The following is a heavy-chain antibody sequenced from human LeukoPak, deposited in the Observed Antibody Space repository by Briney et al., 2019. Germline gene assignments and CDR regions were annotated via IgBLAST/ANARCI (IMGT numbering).Heavy chain of an antibody. J-gene: IGHJ4*02. Sequence: PGGSLRLSCAASGFSFSSSWMNWVRQAPGKGLEWVSYISSSGSTIYYADSVKGRFTISRDNAKNSLYLQMNSLRAEDTAVYYCAREDWNYDYWGQGTLVTVSS. CDR1: GFSFSSSW. V-gene: IGHV3-48*04. D-gene: IGHD1-7*01. CDR3: AREDWNYDY. CDR2: ISSSGSTI.